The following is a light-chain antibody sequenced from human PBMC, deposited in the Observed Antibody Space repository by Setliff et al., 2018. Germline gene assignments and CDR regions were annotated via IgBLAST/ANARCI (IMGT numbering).Light chain of an antibody. V-gene: IGLV2-8*01. CDR1: SSDVGGYNR. Sequence: QSVLAQPPSASGSPGQSVTISCTGTSSDVGGYNRVSWFQQHPGKAPKLMIYDVTKRPAGVPVRFSGSKSGNTASLTISGLQPEDETDYYCWSYAGDYTWVFGGGTKVTVL. CDR2: DVT. J-gene: IGLJ3*02. CDR3: WSYAGDYTWV.